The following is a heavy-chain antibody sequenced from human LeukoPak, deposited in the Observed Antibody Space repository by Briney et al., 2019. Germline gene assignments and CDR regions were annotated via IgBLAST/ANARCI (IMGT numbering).Heavy chain of an antibody. CDR1: GYTFTSYY. CDR2: VTAFNENT. V-gene: IGHV1/OR15-2*02. Sequence: ASVKVSCKASGYTFTSYYMHWVRQAPGQGLEWVGWVTAFNENTHYSRKVQGRVTMTRDRSTDTAYMELRSLRFDDTAVYYCARNSYGYKFSMDVWGKGTSVTVSS. CDR3: ARNSYGYKFSMDV. J-gene: IGHJ6*03. D-gene: IGHD5-18*01.